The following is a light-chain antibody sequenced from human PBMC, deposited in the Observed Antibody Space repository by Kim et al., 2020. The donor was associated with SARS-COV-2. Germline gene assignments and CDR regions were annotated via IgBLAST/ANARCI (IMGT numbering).Light chain of an antibody. V-gene: IGKV4-1*01. CDR3: QQYYSSPPT. Sequence: ATINCKSSQSVLYSSNNKNYFAWYQQKPGQPPKLLINWASTRESGVPDRFSGSGSGTDFTLTISSLQAEDVAVYFCQQYYSSPPTFGGGTKVDIK. J-gene: IGKJ4*01. CDR2: WAS. CDR1: QSVLYSSNNKNY.